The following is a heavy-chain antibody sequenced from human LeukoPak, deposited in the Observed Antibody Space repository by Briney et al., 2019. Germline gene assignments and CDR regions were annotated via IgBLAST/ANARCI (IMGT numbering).Heavy chain of an antibody. Sequence: SETLSLTCTVSGGSISSSSYYWGWIRQPPGKGLEWIGSIYYSGSTYYNPSLKSRVTISVDTSKNQFSLKLSSVTAADTAVYYCARVRVAVRGVIITSAPLDYWGQGTLVTVSS. CDR3: ARVRVAVRGVIITSAPLDY. CDR1: GGSISSSSYY. V-gene: IGHV4-39*07. J-gene: IGHJ4*02. D-gene: IGHD3-10*01. CDR2: IYYSGST.